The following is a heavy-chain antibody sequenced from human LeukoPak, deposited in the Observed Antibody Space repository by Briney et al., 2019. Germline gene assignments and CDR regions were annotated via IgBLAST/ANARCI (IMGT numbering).Heavy chain of an antibody. Sequence: QPGGSLRLSCEASGFTFSNYGMHWVRQAPGKGLEWVAFIRFDGNSEKYGDSVEGRFTVSRDNAKNTLYLQMATLRPEDTGFYYCANGGGYFLHWGQGTLVTVSS. V-gene: IGHV3-30*02. CDR1: GFTFSNYG. D-gene: IGHD3-16*01. CDR2: IRFDGNSE. CDR3: ANGGGYFLH. J-gene: IGHJ1*01.